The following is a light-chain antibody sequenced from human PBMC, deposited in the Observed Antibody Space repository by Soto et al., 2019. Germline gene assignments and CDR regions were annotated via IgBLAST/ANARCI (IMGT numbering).Light chain of an antibody. V-gene: IGKV4-1*01. CDR1: QSVLYSSNNKNY. Sequence: DIVMTQSPDSLAVSLGERATINCKSSQSVLYSSNNKNYLAWYQQKPGQPPKLLIFWASTRESGVPDRFSGSGSGTDFTLTNSSLQAEDVAVYYCQQHYTTPYTFGQGTKLGIK. CDR3: QQHYTTPYT. CDR2: WAS. J-gene: IGKJ2*01.